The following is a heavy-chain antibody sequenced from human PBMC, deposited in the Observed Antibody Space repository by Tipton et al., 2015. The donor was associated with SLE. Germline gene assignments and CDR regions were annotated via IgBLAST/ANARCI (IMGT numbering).Heavy chain of an antibody. Sequence: SLRLSCVASVFTFSSYSMNWVRQAPGKGLEWVSYISSSSSYIYYADSVKGRFTISRDNAKNSLYLQMNSLRAEDTAVYYCAREIGELDGSGSYYSSYYFDYWGQGTLVTVSS. D-gene: IGHD3-10*01. CDR3: AREIGELDGSGSYYSSYYFDY. CDR2: ISSSSSYI. V-gene: IGHV3-21*05. CDR1: VFTFSSYS. J-gene: IGHJ4*02.